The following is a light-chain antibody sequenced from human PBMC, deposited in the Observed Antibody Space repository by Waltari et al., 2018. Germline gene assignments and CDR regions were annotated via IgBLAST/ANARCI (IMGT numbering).Light chain of an antibody. V-gene: IGLV2-23*03. J-gene: IGLJ2*01. CDR1: SSEVGGYNL. CDR2: EGT. CDR3: CSFAGSSTFE. Sequence: QSALTQPASVSGSRGQSITISCTGTSSEVGGYNLVSWYQQHPGKAPKLIIYEGTKRASGVSNRFSGSKSGNTASPTIFGLQAEDEADYYCCSFAGSSTFEFGGGTKLTVL.